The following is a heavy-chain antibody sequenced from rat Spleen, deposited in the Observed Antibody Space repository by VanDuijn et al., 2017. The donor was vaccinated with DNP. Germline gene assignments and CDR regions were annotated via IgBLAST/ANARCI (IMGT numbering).Heavy chain of an antibody. CDR1: GFTFSYYG. V-gene: IGHV5S13*01. J-gene: IGHJ4*01. Sequence: EVQLVESGGGLVQPGRSLKLSCAASGFTFSYYGMAWVRQAPTKGLEWVASISPSGGSTYYRDSVKGRFTVSRDNEKSSLCLQMDSLRSEDTATYYCARNTALYAMDAWGQGTSVTVSS. CDR2: ISPSGGST. CDR3: ARNTALYAMDA.